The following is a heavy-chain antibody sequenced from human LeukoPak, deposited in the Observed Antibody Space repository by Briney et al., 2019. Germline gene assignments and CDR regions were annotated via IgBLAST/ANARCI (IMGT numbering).Heavy chain of an antibody. CDR3: AREWDQLLWFGESTMALGAFDI. V-gene: IGHV3-23*01. J-gene: IGHJ3*02. D-gene: IGHD3-10*01. CDR1: GFTFSSYG. CDR2: ISGSGGST. Sequence: PGGSLRLSCAASGFTFSSYGMSWVRQAPGKGLEWVSVISGSGGSTYYADSVKGRFTISRDNSKNTLYLQMNSLRAEDTAVYYCAREWDQLLWFGESTMALGAFDIWGQGTMVTVSS.